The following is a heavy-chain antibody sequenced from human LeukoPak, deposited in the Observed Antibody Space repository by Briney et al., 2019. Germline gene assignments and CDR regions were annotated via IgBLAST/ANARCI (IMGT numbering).Heavy chain of an antibody. V-gene: IGHV3-73*01. D-gene: IGHD4/OR15-4a*01. J-gene: IGHJ4*02. CDR1: GFTFSGSA. CDR3: TRLGAKWYFDY. CDR2: IRSKANSYAT. Sequence: GGSLRLSCAASGFTFSGSAMHWVRQASGKGREWVGRIRSKANSYATAYAASVKGRFTISRDDSKNTAYLQMNSLKTDDTAVYYCTRLGAKWYFDYWGQGTLVTVSS.